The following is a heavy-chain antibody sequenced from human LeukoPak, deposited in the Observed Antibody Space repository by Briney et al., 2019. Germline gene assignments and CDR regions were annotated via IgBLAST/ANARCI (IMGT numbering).Heavy chain of an antibody. CDR2: LSSGGSMI. V-gene: IGHV3-11*01. CDR3: ARKIYGSDNYIDY. D-gene: IGHD3-10*01. CDR1: GFTFSDYY. Sequence: GGSLRLSCVASGFTFSDYYINWIRQAPGMGLEWIAYLSSGGSMIYYADSVKGRFAISRDNAKNSVYLQMNSLRAEDTALYYCARKIYGSDNYIDYWGQGTLVTVSS. J-gene: IGHJ4*02.